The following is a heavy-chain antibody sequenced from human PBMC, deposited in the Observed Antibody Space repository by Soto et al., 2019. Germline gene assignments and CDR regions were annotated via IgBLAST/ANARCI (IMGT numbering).Heavy chain of an antibody. CDR3: ARDPNDGSAYYHHYYYGMDV. CDR2: INAGNGNT. CDR1: GYTFTSYG. J-gene: IGHJ6*02. V-gene: IGHV1-3*01. D-gene: IGHD3-22*01. Sequence: ASVKVSCKASGYTFTSYGIHWVRQAPGQRLEWTGWINAGNGNTKYSEKFQGRVTITRDTSASTAYLELSSLRSEDTAVYYCARDPNDGSAYYHHYYYGMDVRGQGTTVTVSS.